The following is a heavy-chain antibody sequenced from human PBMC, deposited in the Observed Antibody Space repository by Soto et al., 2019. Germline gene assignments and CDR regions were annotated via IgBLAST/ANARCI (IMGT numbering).Heavy chain of an antibody. CDR1: GFTFSSYG. CDR3: ARSDLYRVGAAGLDV. CDR2: IWSDGSNK. V-gene: IGHV3-33*01. J-gene: IGHJ6*02. D-gene: IGHD6-13*01. Sequence: QVQLVESGGGVVQPGRSLRLSCAASGFTFSSYGMHWVRQAPGKGLEWVAVIWSDGSNKYYADSVKGRFTISRDNSKNTLDLQMNSLRGDDTAVYYCARSDLYRVGAAGLDVWGQGTTVTVSS.